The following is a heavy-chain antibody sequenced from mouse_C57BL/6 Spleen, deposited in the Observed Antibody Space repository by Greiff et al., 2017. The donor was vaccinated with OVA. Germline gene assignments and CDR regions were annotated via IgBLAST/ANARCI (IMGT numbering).Heavy chain of an antibody. Sequence: VQLQQSGPELVKPGASVKISCKASGYTFTDYYMNWVKQSHGKSLEWIGDINPNNGGTSYNQKFKGKATLTVDKSSSTAYMELRSLTSEDSAVYYCARSGYDYAYAMDYWGQGTSVTVSS. V-gene: IGHV1-26*01. J-gene: IGHJ4*01. CDR1: GYTFTDYY. CDR3: ARSGYDYAYAMDY. D-gene: IGHD2-4*01. CDR2: INPNNGGT.